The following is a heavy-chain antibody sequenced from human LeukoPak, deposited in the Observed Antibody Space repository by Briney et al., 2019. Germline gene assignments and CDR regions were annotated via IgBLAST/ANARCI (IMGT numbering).Heavy chain of an antibody. CDR1: GYTFTSYG. CDR2: ISAYNGNT. V-gene: IGHV1-18*01. J-gene: IGHJ6*03. CDR3: ARGYSSTLGYYYMDV. Sequence: GASLKVSCKASGYTFTSYGISWVRQAPGQGLEWMGWISAYNGNTNYAQKLQGRVTMTTDTSTSTAYMELRSLRSDDTAVYYCARGYSSTLGYYYMDVWGKGTTVTVSS. D-gene: IGHD6-13*01.